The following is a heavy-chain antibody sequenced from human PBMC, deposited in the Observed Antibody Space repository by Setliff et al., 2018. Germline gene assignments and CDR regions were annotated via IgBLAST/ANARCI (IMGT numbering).Heavy chain of an antibody. J-gene: IGHJ3*02. V-gene: IGHV4-4*02. CDR3: ARVLDYPDLKDAFDI. D-gene: IGHD4-17*01. CDR2: IYHSGST. CDR1: GGSISSSNW. Sequence: PSETLSLTCAVSGGSISSSNWWSWVRQPPGKGLEWIGEIYHSGSTNYNPSLKSRVTISVAKSKNQFSLKLSSVTAADTAVYYCARVLDYPDLKDAFDIWGQGTMVTVSS.